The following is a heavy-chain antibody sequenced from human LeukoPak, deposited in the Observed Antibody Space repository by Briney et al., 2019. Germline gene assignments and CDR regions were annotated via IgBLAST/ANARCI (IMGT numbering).Heavy chain of an antibody. CDR3: ARECSGSTCYGYYFDY. CDR2: IYYGGST. J-gene: IGHJ4*02. D-gene: IGHD2-15*01. V-gene: IGHV4-39*07. Sequence: SETLSLTCTVSGGSISSRGYYWGWIRQPPGKGLEWIGSIYYGGSTNYNPSLKSRVTMSVDTSKNQFSLKLTSVTAADTAVYYCARECSGSTCYGYYFDYWGQGTLVTVSS. CDR1: GGSISSRGYY.